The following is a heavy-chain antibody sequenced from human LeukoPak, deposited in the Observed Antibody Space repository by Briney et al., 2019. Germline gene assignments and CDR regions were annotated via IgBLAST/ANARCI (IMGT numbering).Heavy chain of an antibody. CDR3: ARGGASSGYFAAGYFDY. Sequence: GGSLRLSCAASGFTFSSYAMHWVRQAPGKGLEWVAVISYDGSNKYYADSVKGRFPISRDNSKNTLYLQMNSLRAEDTAVYYCARGGASSGYFAAGYFDYWGQGTLVTVSS. V-gene: IGHV3-30-3*01. D-gene: IGHD3-22*01. CDR1: GFTFSSYA. CDR2: ISYDGSNK. J-gene: IGHJ4*02.